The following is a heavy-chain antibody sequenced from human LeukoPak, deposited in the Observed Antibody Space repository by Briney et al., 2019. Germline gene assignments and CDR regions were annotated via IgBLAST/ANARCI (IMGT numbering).Heavy chain of an antibody. Sequence: SETLSLTCTVSGGSFSSGDYYWSWIRQPPGKGLEWIGYIYYSGSTYYNPSLKSRVTISVDTSKNQFSLKLSSVTAADTAVYYCASRGYSYGRNFDYWGQGTLVTVSS. J-gene: IGHJ4*02. CDR1: GGSFSSGDYY. CDR2: IYYSGST. D-gene: IGHD5-18*01. CDR3: ASRGYSYGRNFDY. V-gene: IGHV4-30-4*08.